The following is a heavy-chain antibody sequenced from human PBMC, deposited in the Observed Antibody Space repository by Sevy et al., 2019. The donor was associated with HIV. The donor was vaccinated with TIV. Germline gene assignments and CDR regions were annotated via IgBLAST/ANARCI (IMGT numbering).Heavy chain of an antibody. J-gene: IGHJ6*03. Sequence: ASVKVSCKASGYTLTSHYMHWVRQAPGQGLEWMGISNPSGGYTRYAQKFQGRVIMTRGTSTSTAYMELSSLRSDDTAVYYCASLAAASGLDYMDVWGKGTTVTVSS. CDR3: ASLAAASGLDYMDV. CDR1: GYTLTSHY. CDR2: SNPSGGYT. D-gene: IGHD6-13*01. V-gene: IGHV1-46*01.